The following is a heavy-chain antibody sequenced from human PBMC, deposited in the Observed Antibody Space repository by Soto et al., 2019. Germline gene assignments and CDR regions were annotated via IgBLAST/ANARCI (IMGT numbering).Heavy chain of an antibody. J-gene: IGHJ4*02. CDR3: ARGRYGDY. CDR1: GYTFTSYG. CDR2: ISAQNGNT. Sequence: QVHLVQSGAEGKKPGASVKVSCKGSGYTFTSYGITWVRQDPGQGLEWMGWISAQNGNTDYAQKLPGRVTVTRDTSTSTAYMELRSLRSDDTVVYSCARGRYGDYWGQGALVTVSS. D-gene: IGHD1-1*01. V-gene: IGHV1-18*01.